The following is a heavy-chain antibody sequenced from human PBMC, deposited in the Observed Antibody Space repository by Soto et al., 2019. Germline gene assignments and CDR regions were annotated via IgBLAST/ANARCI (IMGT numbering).Heavy chain of an antibody. CDR1: GYTFTSYG. CDR2: ISAYNGNT. Sequence: ASVKVSCKASGYTFTSYGICWVRHAPGQGLEWMGWISAYNGNTNYAQKLQGRVTMTTDTSTSTAYMELRSLRSDDPAVYYCARGAVVRGVIGYYGRDVRGQGTTVTVSS. V-gene: IGHV1-18*01. D-gene: IGHD3-10*01. CDR3: ARGAVVRGVIGYYGRDV. J-gene: IGHJ6*02.